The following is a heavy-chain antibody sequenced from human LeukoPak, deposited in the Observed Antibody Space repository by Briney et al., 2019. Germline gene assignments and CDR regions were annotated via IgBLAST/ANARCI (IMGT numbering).Heavy chain of an antibody. D-gene: IGHD1-26*01. Sequence: SETLPLTCTVSGGSISSYYWSWIRQPPGKGLEWIGYIYYSGSTNYNPSLKSRVTISVDTSKNQFSLKLSSVTAADTAVYYCARASGSSDFDYWGQGTLVTVSS. CDR2: IYYSGST. CDR1: GGSISSYY. CDR3: ARASGSSDFDY. V-gene: IGHV4-59*01. J-gene: IGHJ4*02.